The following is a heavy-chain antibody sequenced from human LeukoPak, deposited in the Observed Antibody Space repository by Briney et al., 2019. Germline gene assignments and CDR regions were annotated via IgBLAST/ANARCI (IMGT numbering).Heavy chain of an antibody. CDR2: INSDGSST. CDR3: AKDRRTLSAFDI. CDR1: GFTFSSYW. D-gene: IGHD1-14*01. J-gene: IGHJ3*02. Sequence: PGGSLRLSCAASGFTFSSYWMHWVRQAPGKGLVWVSRINSDGSSTNYADSVKGRFTISRDNAKNTLYLQMNSLRAEDTAVYYCAKDRRTLSAFDIWGQGTMVTVSS. V-gene: IGHV3-74*01.